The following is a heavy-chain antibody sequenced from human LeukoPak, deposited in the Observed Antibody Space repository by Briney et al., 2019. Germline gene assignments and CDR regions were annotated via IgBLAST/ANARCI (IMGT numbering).Heavy chain of an antibody. CDR2: INAGNENT. J-gene: IGHJ4*02. Sequence: ASVTVSCMASGYTFSRYGMHWVRQAPGQRLEWMGWINAGNENTKYSQKFQGRVSITRDTSASTAYMELSSLTSEDTAVYYCARELYGDYFDYWGQGTLVTVSS. V-gene: IGHV1-3*01. CDR1: GYTFSRYG. CDR3: ARELYGDYFDY. D-gene: IGHD3-3*01.